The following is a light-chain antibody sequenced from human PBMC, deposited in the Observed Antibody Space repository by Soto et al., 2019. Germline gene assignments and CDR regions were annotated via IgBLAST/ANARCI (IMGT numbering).Light chain of an antibody. V-gene: IGLV2-18*02. CDR3: SSYTSSSTVL. Sequence: QSALTQPPSVSGSPGQSVTISCTGTSSDVGSYNRVSWYQQPPGTAPKLMIYEVSNRPSGVPDRFSGSKSGNTASLTIPGLQAEDEADYYCSSYTSSSTVLFGGGTKLTVL. CDR1: SSDVGSYNR. CDR2: EVS. J-gene: IGLJ2*01.